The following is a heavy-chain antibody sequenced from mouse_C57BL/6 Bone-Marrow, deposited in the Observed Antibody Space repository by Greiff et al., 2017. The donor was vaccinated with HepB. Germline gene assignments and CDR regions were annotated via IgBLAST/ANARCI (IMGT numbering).Heavy chain of an antibody. D-gene: IGHD1-2*01. Sequence: QVQLQQPGAELVRPGTSVKLSCKASGYTFTSYWMHWVKQRPGQGLEWIGVIDPSDSYTNYNQKFKGKATLTVDTSSSTAYMQLSSLTSEDSAVYYCARPAIYAMDYWGQGTSVTGSS. CDR3: ARPAIYAMDY. CDR2: IDPSDSYT. V-gene: IGHV1-59*01. J-gene: IGHJ4*01. CDR1: GYTFTSYW.